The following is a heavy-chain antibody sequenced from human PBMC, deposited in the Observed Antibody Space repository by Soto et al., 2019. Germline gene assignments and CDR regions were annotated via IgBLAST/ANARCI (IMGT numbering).Heavy chain of an antibody. V-gene: IGHV5-51*01. CDR3: ARQYYYDSSGPIPFDP. J-gene: IGHJ5*02. Sequence: GESLKISCKGSGFSFANYWIGWVRQMPGKGLEWMGIIYPGDSDTRYSPSFQGQVTISADNSISTAYLQWSSLKASDTAMYYCARQYYYDSSGPIPFDPWGQGTLATVSS. CDR2: IYPGDSDT. CDR1: GFSFANYW. D-gene: IGHD3-22*01.